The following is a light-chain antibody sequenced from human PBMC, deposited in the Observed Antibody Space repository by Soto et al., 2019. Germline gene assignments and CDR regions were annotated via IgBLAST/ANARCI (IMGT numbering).Light chain of an antibody. V-gene: IGKV1-33*01. CDR1: QTIMTY. CDR3: QQYDNHPLT. CDR2: DAS. Sequence: DIQVTQSRFSVAASVGDEVTITCRASQTIMTYLNWYQLKPGKPPRLLIYDASNLETGVPSRFSGSGSGTDFTFTISSLQPEDIATYYCQQYDNHPLTFGGGTKVDIK. J-gene: IGKJ4*01.